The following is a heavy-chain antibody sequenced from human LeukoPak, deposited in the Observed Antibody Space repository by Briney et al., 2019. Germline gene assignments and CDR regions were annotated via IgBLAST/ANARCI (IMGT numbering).Heavy chain of an antibody. D-gene: IGHD3-22*01. CDR3: ARSYYDSSGYYYNYYGMDV. Sequence: GGSLRLSCAASGFTFSSYAMHWVRQAPGKGLEWVAVISNDGSNKYYADSAKGRFTISRDNSKNTLNLQMNSLRAEDTAVYYCARSYYDSSGYYYNYYGMDVWGQGTTVTVSS. CDR2: ISNDGSNK. CDR1: GFTFSSYA. J-gene: IGHJ6*02. V-gene: IGHV3-30-3*01.